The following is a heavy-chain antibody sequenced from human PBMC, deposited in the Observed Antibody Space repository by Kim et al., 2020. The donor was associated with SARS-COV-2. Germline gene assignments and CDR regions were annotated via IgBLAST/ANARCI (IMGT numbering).Heavy chain of an antibody. Sequence: GGSLRLSCAASGFTFSSYAMSWVRQAPGKGPEWVSAISGSGGSTYYADSVKGRFTISRDNSKNTLYLQMNSLRAEDTAVYYCAKRYQADEITIFGVVPNYYYGMDVWGQGTTVTVSS. CDR3: AKRYQADEITIFGVVPNYYYGMDV. J-gene: IGHJ6*02. D-gene: IGHD3-3*01. CDR2: ISGSGGST. V-gene: IGHV3-23*01. CDR1: GFTFSSYA.